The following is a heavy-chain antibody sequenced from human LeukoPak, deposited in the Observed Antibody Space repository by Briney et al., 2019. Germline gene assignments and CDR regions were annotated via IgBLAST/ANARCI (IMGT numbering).Heavy chain of an antibody. V-gene: IGHV3-74*01. CDR2: MNSDGTTT. D-gene: IGHD6-25*01. Sequence: TGGSLRLSCAASGFTLSTYWMHWVRQAPGKGLVWVSRMNSDGTTTTYADSVKGRFTISRHNAKNTLYLQMNSLRVEDTAVYYCARVGGVSGRAFDMWGQGTMVTVSS. CDR1: GFTLSTYW. J-gene: IGHJ3*02. CDR3: ARVGGVSGRAFDM.